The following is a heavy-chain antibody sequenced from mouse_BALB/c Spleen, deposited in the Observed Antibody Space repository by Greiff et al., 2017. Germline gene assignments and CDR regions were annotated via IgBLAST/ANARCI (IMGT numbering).Heavy chain of an antibody. CDR3: ARTVVATRAYFDY. J-gene: IGHJ2*01. V-gene: IGHV14-3*02. Sequence: EVQRVESGAELVKPGASVKLSCTASGFNIKDTYMHWVKQRPEQGLEWIGRIDPANGNTKYDPKFQGKATITADTSSNTAYLQLSSLTSEDTAVYYCARTVVATRAYFDYWGQGTTLTVSS. D-gene: IGHD1-1*01. CDR1: GFNIKDTY. CDR2: IDPANGNT.